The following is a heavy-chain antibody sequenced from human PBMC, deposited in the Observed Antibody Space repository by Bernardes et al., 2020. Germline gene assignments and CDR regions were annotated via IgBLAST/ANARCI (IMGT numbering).Heavy chain of an antibody. V-gene: IGHV3-43*01. J-gene: IGHJ3*01. Sequence: GGSLRLSCAASGFTFRGYTMHWVRQVPGRGLVWVSLISRDGSTTNYADSVKGRFIISRDSSRNTLHLQMNSLRKEDTALYYCATGMQSLTIFGVGHDAFDVSGQPTMLTVPS. CDR2: ISRDGSTT. D-gene: IGHD3-3*01. CDR3: ATGMQSLTIFGVGHDAFDV. CDR1: GFTFRGYT.